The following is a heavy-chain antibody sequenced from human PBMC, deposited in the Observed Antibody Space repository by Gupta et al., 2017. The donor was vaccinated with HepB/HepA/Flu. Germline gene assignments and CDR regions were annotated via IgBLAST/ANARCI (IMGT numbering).Heavy chain of an antibody. Sequence: EVQLVASGGGLVTPGGSLRLSCAASGFTFSSYRMNWVRQAPGKGLEWVSSISSSSSYIYYADSVKGRFTNTRDNAKNSLYLQMNSLRAEDTAVYYFARDGNVYSSLGPPDWFDPWGQGTLVTVSS. J-gene: IGHJ5*02. CDR1: GFTFSSYR. CDR2: ISSSSSYI. CDR3: ARDGNVYSSLGPPDWFDP. V-gene: IGHV3-21*01. D-gene: IGHD6-19*01.